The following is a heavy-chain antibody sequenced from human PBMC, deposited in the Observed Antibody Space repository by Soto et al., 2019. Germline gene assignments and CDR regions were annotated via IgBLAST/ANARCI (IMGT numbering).Heavy chain of an antibody. CDR1: GFSLITSGMC. V-gene: IGHV2-70*01. D-gene: IGHD3-16*02. CDR3: ARILELSDNGGMDV. CDR2: IDWDDDK. J-gene: IGHJ6*02. Sequence: SGPTLVNPTQTLTLTCTFSGFSLITSGMCVSWIRQPPGKALEWLALIDWDDDKYYSTSLKTRLTISKDTSKNQVVLTMTNMDPVDTATYYCARILELSDNGGMDVWGQGTTVTVSS.